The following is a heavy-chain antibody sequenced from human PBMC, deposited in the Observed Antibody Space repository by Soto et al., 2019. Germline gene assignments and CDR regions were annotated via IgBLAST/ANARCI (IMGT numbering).Heavy chain of an antibody. Sequence: SETLSLTCTVSGGSISSYYWSWIRQPPGKGLEWIGYIYYSGSTNYNPSLKSRVTISVDTSKNQFSLKLSSVTAADTDVYYCARLVGIDYCSSTSCYSDWFDPWGQGTLVTVSS. CDR3: ARLVGIDYCSSTSCYSDWFDP. CDR1: GGSISSYY. J-gene: IGHJ5*02. CDR2: IYYSGST. D-gene: IGHD2-2*01. V-gene: IGHV4-59*08.